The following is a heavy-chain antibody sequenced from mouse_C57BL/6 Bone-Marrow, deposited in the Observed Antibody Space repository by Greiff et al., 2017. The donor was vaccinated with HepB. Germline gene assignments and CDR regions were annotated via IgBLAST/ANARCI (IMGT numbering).Heavy chain of an antibody. CDR1: GFTFSSYG. CDR2: ISSGGSYT. Sequence: EVNVVESGGDLVKPGGSLKLSCAASGFTFSSYGMSWVRQTPDKRLEWVATISSGGSYTYYPDSVKGRFTISRDNAKNTLYLQMSSLKSEDTAMYYCARHPTVVAYFDYWGQGTTLTVSS. V-gene: IGHV5-6*01. CDR3: ARHPTVVAYFDY. J-gene: IGHJ2*01. D-gene: IGHD1-1*01.